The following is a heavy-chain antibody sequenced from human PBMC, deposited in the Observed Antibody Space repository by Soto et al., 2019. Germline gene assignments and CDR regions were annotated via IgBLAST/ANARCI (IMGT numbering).Heavy chain of an antibody. D-gene: IGHD3-3*02. CDR3: ARDKARPQLGGNYYYILDV. CDR1: GGTFRTSA. V-gene: IGHV1-69*12. J-gene: IGHJ6*02. CDR2: IMPIFRTP. Sequence: QVQLEQSGAEVKKPGSSVKVSCKASGGTFRTSAISWVRQAPGQGLEWMGGIMPIFRTPDYAQKFQGRVIITADEFTGTAYMEWTRLRSADTAVYYCARDKARPQLGGNYYYILDVWGQGTTITVSS.